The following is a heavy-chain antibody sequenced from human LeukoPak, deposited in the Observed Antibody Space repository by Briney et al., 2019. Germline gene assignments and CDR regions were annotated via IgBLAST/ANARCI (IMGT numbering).Heavy chain of an antibody. V-gene: IGHV1-18*01. Sequence: SGYTFSRFXMXGVXQXPGQGLXXXXSINTYNCNTNHAQKLQGRVTITTDTSTTTAYMELRSLSSDDTAMYYCARDKGLSDPDALDIWGQGTMVTVSS. CDR2: INTYNCNT. D-gene: IGHD3/OR15-3a*01. CDR3: ARDKGLSDPDALDI. J-gene: IGHJ3*02. CDR1: GYTFSRFX.